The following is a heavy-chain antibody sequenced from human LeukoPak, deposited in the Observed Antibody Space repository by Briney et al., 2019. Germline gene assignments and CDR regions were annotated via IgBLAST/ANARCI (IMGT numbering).Heavy chain of an antibody. CDR1: GYTFTGYY. CDR3: ARAPMDYDFWSGSPRYWFDP. CDR2: INPNSGGT. J-gene: IGHJ5*02. D-gene: IGHD3-3*01. V-gene: IGHV1-2*02. Sequence: GASVKVSCKASGYTFTGYYIHWVRQAPGQGLEWMGWINPNSGGTNYAQKFQGRVTMTRDTSISTAYMELSRLRSDDTAVYYCARAPMDYDFWSGSPRYWFDPWGQGTLVTVSS.